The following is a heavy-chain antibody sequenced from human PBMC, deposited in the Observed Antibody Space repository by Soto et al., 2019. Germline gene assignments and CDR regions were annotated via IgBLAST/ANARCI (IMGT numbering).Heavy chain of an antibody. CDR3: ARDHDYKAPNYFLYGVDV. J-gene: IGHJ6*02. V-gene: IGHV1-46*01. D-gene: IGHD4-4*01. Sequence: QVQLVQSGAEVKKSGASVKVSCKASGYAFSSYYMHWVRQAPGQGLEWMGLINPNGGRTTYAEKFQGRVTVTRDTSTDTVDMELSSLISDDTAVYFCARDHDYKAPNYFLYGVDVWGQGTTVTVFS. CDR2: INPNGGRT. CDR1: GYAFSSYY.